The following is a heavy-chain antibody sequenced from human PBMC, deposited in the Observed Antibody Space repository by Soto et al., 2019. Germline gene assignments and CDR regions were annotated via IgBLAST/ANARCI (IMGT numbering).Heavy chain of an antibody. J-gene: IGHJ6*02. D-gene: IGHD6-13*01. Sequence: GASVKVSCKASGYTFTGYYMHWVRQAPGQGLEWMGWINPNSGGTNYAQKFQGWVTMTRDTSISTAYMELSRLRSDDTAVYYCARERYSKYYYYYGMDVWGQGTTVTVSS. CDR2: INPNSGGT. CDR3: ARERYSKYYYYYGMDV. CDR1: GYTFTGYY. V-gene: IGHV1-2*04.